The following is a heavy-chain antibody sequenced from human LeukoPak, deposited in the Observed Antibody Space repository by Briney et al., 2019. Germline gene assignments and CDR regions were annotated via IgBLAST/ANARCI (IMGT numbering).Heavy chain of an antibody. D-gene: IGHD5-24*01. CDR1: GFTFSSYA. V-gene: IGHV3-23*01. CDR3: AKGLERWLQSPFDS. Sequence: GGSLRLSCAASGFTFSSYAMSWVRQAPGKGLEWVSPISGSGGSTSYAGSVKGRFTISRDNSKNTLYLQMDSLRAEDTAVYYCAKGLERWLQSPFDSWGQGTLVTVSS. CDR2: ISGSGGST. J-gene: IGHJ4*02.